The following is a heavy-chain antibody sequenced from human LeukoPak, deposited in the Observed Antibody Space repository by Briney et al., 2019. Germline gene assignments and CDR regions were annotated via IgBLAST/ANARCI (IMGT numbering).Heavy chain of an antibody. CDR2: ISGSGVST. V-gene: IGHV3-23*01. J-gene: IGHJ4*02. Sequence: PGGSLRLSCAASGFTFSSYAMSWVRQAPGKGLEWVSAISGSGVSTYYADSVKGRFTISRDSSKNTLYLQMNSLRAEDTAVYYCAKDLTILTGPFNWGQGTLVTVSS. CDR1: GFTFSSYA. CDR3: AKDLTILTGPFN. D-gene: IGHD3-9*01.